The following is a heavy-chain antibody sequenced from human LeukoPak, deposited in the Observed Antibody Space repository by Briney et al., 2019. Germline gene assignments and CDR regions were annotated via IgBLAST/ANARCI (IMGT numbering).Heavy chain of an antibody. Sequence: PGGSLRLSCAASGFTFSSYAMSWVRQAPGKGLEWVSGISGSGGSTYYADSVKGRFTMSRDNSKNTLHLQMNSLRAEDTAVYYCAKDREAAANGYYFDYWGQGALVTVSS. CDR3: AKDREAAANGYYFDY. D-gene: IGHD6-13*01. V-gene: IGHV3-23*01. J-gene: IGHJ4*02. CDR2: ISGSGGST. CDR1: GFTFSSYA.